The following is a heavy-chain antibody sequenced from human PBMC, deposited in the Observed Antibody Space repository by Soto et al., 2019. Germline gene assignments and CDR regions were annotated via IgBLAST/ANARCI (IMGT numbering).Heavy chain of an antibody. CDR2: ISSSSSYI. D-gene: IGHD4-17*01. V-gene: IGHV3-21*01. CDR1: GFTFSSYS. J-gene: IGHJ5*02. Sequence: PGGSLRLSCAASGFTFSSYSMNWVRQAPGKGLEWVSSISSSSSYIYYADSVMGRFTISRDNAKNSLYLQMNSLRAEDTAVYYCARVYGDYPNNWFDPWGQGTLVTVSS. CDR3: ARVYGDYPNNWFDP.